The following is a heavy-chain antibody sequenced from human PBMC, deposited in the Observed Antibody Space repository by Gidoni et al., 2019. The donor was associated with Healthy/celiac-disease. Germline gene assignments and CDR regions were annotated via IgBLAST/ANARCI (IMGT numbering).Heavy chain of an antibody. CDR2: INHSGST. CDR3: ARGRTRAVAGTGNDY. D-gene: IGHD6-19*01. CDR1: GGSFSGYY. V-gene: IGHV4-34*01. Sequence: QVQLQQWGAGLLKPSATLSLTCAVYGGSFSGYYWSWIRQPPGKGLEWIGEINHSGSTNYNPSLKSRVTISVDTSKNQFSLKLSSVTAADTAVYYCARGRTRAVAGTGNDYWGQGTLVTVSS. J-gene: IGHJ4*02.